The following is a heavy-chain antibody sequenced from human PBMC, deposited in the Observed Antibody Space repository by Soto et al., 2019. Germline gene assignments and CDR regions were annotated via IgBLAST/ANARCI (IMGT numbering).Heavy chain of an antibody. Sequence: SETLSVTCTVSGGSMSPYYWSWIRQPPGKGLEWIANIYYRGNTNYNPSFESRVTISIDTSKNQFSLKLNSMTAADTAVYYCARHSKKPGDFDYYYGMDVWGQGTTVTVSS. CDR1: GGSMSPYY. D-gene: IGHD3-3*01. CDR2: IYYRGNT. J-gene: IGHJ6*02. CDR3: ARHSKKPGDFDYYYGMDV. V-gene: IGHV4-59*08.